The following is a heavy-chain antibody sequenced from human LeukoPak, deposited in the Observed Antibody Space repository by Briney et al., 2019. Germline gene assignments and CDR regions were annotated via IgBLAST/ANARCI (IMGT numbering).Heavy chain of an antibody. CDR3: VREGRDGYSYDY. CDR1: GFTFRSYS. D-gene: IGHD5-24*01. Sequence: GGSLRLSCVASGFTFRSYSMNWVRQAPGKGLEWVSYTSRSTTNIYYADSVKGRFTISRDNAKSSLYLQMNSLRVDDTAVYYCVREGRDGYSYDYWGQGTLVTVSS. V-gene: IGHV3-48*04. CDR2: TSRSTTNI. J-gene: IGHJ4*02.